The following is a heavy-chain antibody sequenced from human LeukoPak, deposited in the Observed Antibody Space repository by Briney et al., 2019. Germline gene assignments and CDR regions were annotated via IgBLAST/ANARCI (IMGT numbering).Heavy chain of an antibody. Sequence: GGSLRLSCAVSGFSFSAYWMNWVRRAPGKGLEWVANINQDGSEKHYVDSVKGRFTISRDNAKNSLYLQINSLSAEDTAVYYCARDYGGSDFDYWGQGTLVTVSS. CDR1: GFSFSAYW. CDR2: INQDGSEK. V-gene: IGHV3-7*01. J-gene: IGHJ4*02. D-gene: IGHD3-16*01. CDR3: ARDYGGSDFDY.